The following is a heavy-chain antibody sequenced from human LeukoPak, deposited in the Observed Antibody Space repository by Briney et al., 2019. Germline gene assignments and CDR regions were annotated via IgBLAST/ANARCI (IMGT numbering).Heavy chain of an antibody. Sequence: SQTLSLTCAVSGGSISSGGYSWSWIRQPPGKGLEWIGYIYHSGSTYYNPSLKSRVTISVDRSKNQFSLKLSSVTAADTAVYYCARAEAAAGPFDYWGQGTLVTVSS. CDR2: IYHSGST. CDR1: GGSISSGGYS. CDR3: ARAEAAAGPFDY. J-gene: IGHJ4*02. D-gene: IGHD6-13*01. V-gene: IGHV4-30-2*01.